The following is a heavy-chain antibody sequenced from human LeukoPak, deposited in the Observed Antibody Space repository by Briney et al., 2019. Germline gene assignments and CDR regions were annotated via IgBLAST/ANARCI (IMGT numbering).Heavy chain of an antibody. CDR3: ARHAIVVVPAAHPLIRSDYYYYYGMDV. D-gene: IGHD2-2*01. CDR1: GGSFSGYY. CDR2: INHSGST. V-gene: IGHV4-34*01. J-gene: IGHJ6*02. Sequence: SETLSLTCAVYGGSFSGYYWSWIRQPPGKGLEWIGEINHSGSTNYNPSLKSRVTISVDTSKNQFSLKLSSVTAADTAVYYCARHAIVVVPAAHPLIRSDYYYYYGMDVWGQGTTVTVSS.